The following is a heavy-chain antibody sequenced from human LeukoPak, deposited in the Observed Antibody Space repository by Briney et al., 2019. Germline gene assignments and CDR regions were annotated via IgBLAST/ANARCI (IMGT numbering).Heavy chain of an antibody. J-gene: IGHJ4*02. CDR3: AREMQWLVSFDY. Sequence: GGSLRLSCAASGFTFSSYSMNWVRQAPGKGLEWVSSISSSSSYIYYADSVKGRFTISRDNSKNTLYLQMNSLRAEDTAVYYCAREMQWLVSFDYWGQGTLVTVSS. CDR1: GFTFSSYS. V-gene: IGHV3-21*01. D-gene: IGHD6-19*01. CDR2: ISSSSSYI.